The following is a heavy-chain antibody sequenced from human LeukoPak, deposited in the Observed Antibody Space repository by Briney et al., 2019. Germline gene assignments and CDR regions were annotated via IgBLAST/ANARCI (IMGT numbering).Heavy chain of an antibody. CDR3: ARLLGIHYYYGMDV. Sequence: ASVKVSCKASGYTFTSYDINWVRQATGQGLEWMGWMNPNSGNTGYAQKFQGRVTMTGNTSISTVHMELSSLRSEDTAVYYCARLLGIHYYYGMDVWGQGTTVTVSS. D-gene: IGHD7-27*01. J-gene: IGHJ6*02. CDR2: MNPNSGNT. CDR1: GYTFTSYD. V-gene: IGHV1-8*01.